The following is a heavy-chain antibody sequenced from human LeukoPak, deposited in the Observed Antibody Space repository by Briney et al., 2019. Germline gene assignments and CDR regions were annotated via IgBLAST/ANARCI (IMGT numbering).Heavy chain of an antibody. J-gene: IGHJ4*02. CDR2: IYYSGNT. V-gene: IGHV4-39*01. CDR3: ARLGYGSGSPFDY. CDR1: GGSISSDSYY. D-gene: IGHD3-10*01. Sequence: PSETLSLTCTVSGGSISSDSYYWGWIRQPPGKGLEWIGTIYYSGNTYYNPSLRSRVTISVDTSKNQFSLRLSSVTAADTAVYYCARLGYGSGSPFDYWGQGTLVAVSS.